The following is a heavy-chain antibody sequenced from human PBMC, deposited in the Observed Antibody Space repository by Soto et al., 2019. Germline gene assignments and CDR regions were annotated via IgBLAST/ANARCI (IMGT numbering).Heavy chain of an antibody. CDR3: ARDLYINWYYPLDS. J-gene: IGHJ4*02. V-gene: IGHV1-69*13. D-gene: IGHD1-7*01. CDR1: GGTFRNYA. Sequence: SVNVSCKASGGTFRNYAFSWVRQAPGQGLEWVGGIIPTFGKANYEQRFQGRLTITADESTSTAYMELNSLRSEDTAVYFCARDLYINWYYPLDSWGQGTLVTVSS. CDR2: IIPTFGKA.